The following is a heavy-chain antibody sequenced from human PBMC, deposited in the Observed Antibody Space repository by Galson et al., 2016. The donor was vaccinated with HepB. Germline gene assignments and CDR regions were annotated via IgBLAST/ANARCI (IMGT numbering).Heavy chain of an antibody. D-gene: IGHD5-24*01. CDR2: ISHIGGTT. Sequence: SLRLSCAASGITIRGYNMNWVRQAPGKGLEWVAHISHIGGTTYNTDSVRGRFTISRDDSKNSVYLQMSTLGPEDTAVYFCTRIGDGVHGGNGFDPWGQGTLVTVSS. V-gene: IGHV3-30*04. CDR3: TRIGDGVHGGNGFDP. CDR1: GITIRGYN. J-gene: IGHJ5*02.